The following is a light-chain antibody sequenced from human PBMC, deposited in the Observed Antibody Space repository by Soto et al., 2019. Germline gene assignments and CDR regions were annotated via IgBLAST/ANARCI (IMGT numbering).Light chain of an antibody. V-gene: IGKV3-11*01. Sequence: EIVLTQSPATLSLSPGERATLSCRASQSVSRYLAWYQQKPGQAPRLLIYDASNRATGVPARFSGSGSGTDFTLTISSLEPEDVAVYYCQQRSNWPRTFGQGTKVEIK. CDR3: QQRSNWPRT. J-gene: IGKJ1*01. CDR1: QSVSRY. CDR2: DAS.